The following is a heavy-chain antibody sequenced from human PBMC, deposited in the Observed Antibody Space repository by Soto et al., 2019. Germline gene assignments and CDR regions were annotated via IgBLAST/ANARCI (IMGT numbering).Heavy chain of an antibody. CDR3: TRGVRGYVSY. D-gene: IGHD5-18*01. Sequence: SETLSLTCLVSGYPISNGYYCGWIRQSPGKGLEWIGTIAHRGETSYNPSLESRITISLDTSKNQFSLMLTSVTAADTAIYYCTRGVRGYVSYWGQGTLVTVSS. CDR1: GYPISNGYY. J-gene: IGHJ4*02. CDR2: IAHRGET. V-gene: IGHV4-38-2*02.